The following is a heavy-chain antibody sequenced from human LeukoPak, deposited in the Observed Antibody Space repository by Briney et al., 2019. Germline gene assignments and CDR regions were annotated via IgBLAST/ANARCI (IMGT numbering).Heavy chain of an antibody. CDR2: IYSSGSA. J-gene: IGHJ4*02. D-gene: IGHD5-12*01. V-gene: IGHV4-59*08. CDR1: GGSISPYY. CDR3: ARMGGYSGYATH. Sequence: SETLSLTCTVSGGSISPYYWSWIRQPPGKGLEWIGYIYSSGSANYNPSLKSRVTISVDTSKNQFSLKLSSVTAADTAVYYCARMGGYSGYATHWGQGTLDTVSS.